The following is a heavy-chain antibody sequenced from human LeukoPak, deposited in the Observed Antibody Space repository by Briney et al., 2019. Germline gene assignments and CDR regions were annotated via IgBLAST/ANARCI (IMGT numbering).Heavy chain of an antibody. D-gene: IGHD3-10*01. V-gene: IGHV1-8*01. CDR3: ARAVRGVIIKNYYYYYMDV. CDR1: GYTFTSYD. Sequence: GASVKVSCKASGYTFTSYDINWVRQATGQGLEWMGWMNPNSGNTGYAQKFQGRVTMTRNTSISTAYMELSSLRSEDTAVYYCARAVRGVIIKNYYYYYMDVCGKGTTVTVSS. CDR2: MNPNSGNT. J-gene: IGHJ6*03.